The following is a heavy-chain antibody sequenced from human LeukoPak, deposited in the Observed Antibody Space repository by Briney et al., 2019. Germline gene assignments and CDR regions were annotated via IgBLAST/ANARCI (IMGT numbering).Heavy chain of an antibody. D-gene: IGHD2-21*01. CDR1: GFTFSSYA. CDR2: ISYDGSNK. CDR3: ARGDRGDYFDY. Sequence: GGSLRLSCAASGFTFSSYAMHWVRQAPGKGLEWVAVISYDGSNKYYADSVKGRFTISRDNSKNTLYLQMNSLRAEDTAVCYCARGDRGDYFDYWGQGTLVTVSS. V-gene: IGHV3-30-3*01. J-gene: IGHJ4*02.